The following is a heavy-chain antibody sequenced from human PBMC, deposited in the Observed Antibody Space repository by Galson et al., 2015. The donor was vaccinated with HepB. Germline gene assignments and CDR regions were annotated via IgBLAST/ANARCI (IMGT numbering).Heavy chain of an antibody. D-gene: IGHD4-17*01. CDR3: ARVAASDYGDHTHFDY. CDR2: ISSSTTYT. Sequence: SLRLSCAASGFTFSDYYMSWIRQAPGKGLEWLSYISSSTTYTNYADSVKGRFTISRDNAKNSLYLQMHSLRAEDTAVYYCARVAASDYGDHTHFDYWGQGTLVTVSS. V-gene: IGHV3-11*06. J-gene: IGHJ4*02. CDR1: GFTFSDYY.